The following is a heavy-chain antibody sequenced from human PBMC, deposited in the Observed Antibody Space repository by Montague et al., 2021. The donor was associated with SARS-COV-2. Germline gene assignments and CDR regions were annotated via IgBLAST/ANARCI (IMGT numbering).Heavy chain of an antibody. V-gene: IGHV2-70*11. CDR1: GFSLSTSGMC. CDR2: IDWDGDK. Sequence: PALVKPTQTLTLTCTFSGFSLSTSGMCMTWIRQPPGKALEWLARIDWDGDKYYNTSLKSRLTISKDTSKNLVVLTMTNMDPVDTATYYCAAHRITGWAFDYWGQGTLATVSS. D-gene: IGHD1-20*01. J-gene: IGHJ4*02. CDR3: AAHRITGWAFDY.